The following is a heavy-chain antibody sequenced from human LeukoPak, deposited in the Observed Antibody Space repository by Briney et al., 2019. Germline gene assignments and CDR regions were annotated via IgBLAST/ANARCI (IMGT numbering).Heavy chain of an antibody. CDR1: GFTVSSNY. CDR2: IYSGGST. Sequence: PGGSLRLSCAASGFTVSSNYMSWVRQAPGKGLEWVSVIYSGGSTYYADSVKGRFTISRDNSKNTLYLQMNSLRAEDTAVYYCASGSGHPVWFYFDYWGQGTLVTVSS. J-gene: IGHJ4*02. D-gene: IGHD3-9*01. V-gene: IGHV3-53*01. CDR3: ASGSGHPVWFYFDY.